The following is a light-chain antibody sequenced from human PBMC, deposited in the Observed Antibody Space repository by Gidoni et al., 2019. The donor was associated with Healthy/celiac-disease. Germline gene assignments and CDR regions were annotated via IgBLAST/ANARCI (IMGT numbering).Light chain of an antibody. CDR3: QQYDNLIFT. CDR1: QDISNY. Sequence: DIQMTQSPSSLSASVGDRVTITCQASQDISNYLNWYQQKPGKAPKLLIYDASNLETGVPSRFSGSGSGTDFTFTISSLQPEAIATYYCQQYDNLIFTFGPGTKVEIK. V-gene: IGKV1-33*01. J-gene: IGKJ3*01. CDR2: DAS.